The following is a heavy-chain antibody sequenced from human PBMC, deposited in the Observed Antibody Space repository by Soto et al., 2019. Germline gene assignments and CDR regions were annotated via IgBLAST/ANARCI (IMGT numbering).Heavy chain of an antibody. Sequence: SVKVSCKASGYTFTSYAMHWVRQAPGQRLEWMGWINAGNGNTKYSQKFQGRVTITRDTSASTACMELSSLRSEDTAVYYCARETITRYYYGSGSSNAFDIWGQGTMVTVSS. CDR3: ARETITRYYYGSGSSNAFDI. J-gene: IGHJ3*02. CDR1: GYTFTSYA. D-gene: IGHD3-10*01. CDR2: INAGNGNT. V-gene: IGHV1-3*01.